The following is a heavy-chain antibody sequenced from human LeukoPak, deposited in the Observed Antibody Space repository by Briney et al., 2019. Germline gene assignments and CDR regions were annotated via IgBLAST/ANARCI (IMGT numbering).Heavy chain of an antibody. V-gene: IGHV3-23*01. J-gene: IGHJ4*02. CDR2: ISGSGGST. D-gene: IGHD3-22*01. CDR3: AKDRVRTMIVVVTYYFDY. CDR1: GFTFSSYA. Sequence: GGSLRLSCAVSGFTFSSYAMSWVRQAPGKGLEWVSAISGSGGSTYYADSVKGRFTISRDNSKNTLYLQMNSLRAEDTAVYYCAKDRVRTMIVVVTYYFDYWGQGTLVTVSS.